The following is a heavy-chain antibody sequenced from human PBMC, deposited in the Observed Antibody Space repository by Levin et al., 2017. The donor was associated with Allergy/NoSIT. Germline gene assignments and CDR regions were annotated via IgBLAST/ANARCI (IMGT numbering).Heavy chain of an antibody. V-gene: IGHV2-26*01. D-gene: IGHD2-15*01. Sequence: SGPTLVKPTETLTLTCTVSGFSLSNARMGVSWIRQPPGKALEWLAHIFSNDEKSYSTSLKSRLTISKDTSKSQVVLTMTNMDPVDTATYYCARIIVPWGYCSGGSCYHRFDYWGQGTLVTVSS. CDR1: GFSLSNARMG. CDR2: IFSNDEK. J-gene: IGHJ4*02. CDR3: ARIIVPWGYCSGGSCYHRFDY.